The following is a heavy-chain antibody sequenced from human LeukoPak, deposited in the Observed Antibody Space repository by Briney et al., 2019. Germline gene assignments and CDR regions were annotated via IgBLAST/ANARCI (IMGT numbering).Heavy chain of an antibody. CDR1: GGSISSGSYY. D-gene: IGHD3-22*01. CDR3: ARSPSWGYYDSSAYYFDY. V-gene: IGHV4-61*02. J-gene: IGHJ4*02. Sequence: SQTLSLTCTVSGGSISSGSYYWSWIRQPAGKGLEWIGRIYTSGSTNYNPSLKSRVTISVDTSKNQFSLKLSSVTAADTAVYYCARSPSWGYYDSSAYYFDYWGQGTLVTVSS. CDR2: IYTSGST.